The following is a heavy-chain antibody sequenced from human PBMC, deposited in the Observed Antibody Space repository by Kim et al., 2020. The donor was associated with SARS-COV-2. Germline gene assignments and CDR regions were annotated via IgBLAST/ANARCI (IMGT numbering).Heavy chain of an antibody. CDR2: IYYSGST. D-gene: IGHD3-10*01. CDR1: GGPFSSSSYY. J-gene: IGHJ3*02. Sequence: SETLSLTCTVSGGPFSSSSYYWGWIRQPPGKGLEWIGSIYYSGSTYYNPSFKSRVTISVDTSKNQFSLKLSSVTAADTAVYYCARAHVQTTMVRGAKYAFDIWGQGTMVTVSS. CDR3: ARAHVQTTMVRGAKYAFDI. V-gene: IGHV4-39*07.